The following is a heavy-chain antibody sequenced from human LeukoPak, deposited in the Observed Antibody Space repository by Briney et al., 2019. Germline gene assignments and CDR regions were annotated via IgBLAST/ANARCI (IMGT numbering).Heavy chain of an antibody. CDR1: GFPFSSYW. J-gene: IGHJ4*02. CDR2: IKQDGSKK. CDR3: ARGGGYYPIDY. Sequence: GGSLRLSCVASGFPFSSYWMTWVRQAPGKGLEWVANIKQDGSKKSYVDSVKGRFTISRDNAKNSLYLQMNSLRAEDTAVYYCARGGGYYPIDYWGQGTLVTVSS. D-gene: IGHD2-15*01. V-gene: IGHV3-7*01.